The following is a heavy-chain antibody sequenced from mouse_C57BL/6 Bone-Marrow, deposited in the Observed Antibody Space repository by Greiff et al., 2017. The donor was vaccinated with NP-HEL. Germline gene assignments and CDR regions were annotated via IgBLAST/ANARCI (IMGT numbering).Heavy chain of an antibody. CDR2: INPNNGGT. J-gene: IGHJ2*01. CDR3: ARGPGSSYGDFDY. CDR1: GYTFTDYN. D-gene: IGHD1-1*01. V-gene: IGHV1-18*01. Sequence: VQLKQSGPELVKPGASVKIPCKASGYTFTDYNMDWVKQSHGKSLEWIGDINPNNGGTIYNQKFKGKATLTVDKSSSTAYMELRSLTSEDTAVYYCARGPGSSYGDFDYWGQGTTLTVSS.